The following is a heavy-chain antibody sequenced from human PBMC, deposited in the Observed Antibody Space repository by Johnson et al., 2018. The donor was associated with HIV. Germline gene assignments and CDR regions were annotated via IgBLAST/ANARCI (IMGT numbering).Heavy chain of an antibody. D-gene: IGHD1-26*01. J-gene: IGHJ3*02. Sequence: EVQLVESGGGLVQPGRSLRLSCTASGFTFGDYAMSWVRQAPGKGLEWVGFVRSKAYGGTTEYAASVKGRFTISRDDSKNSLYLQMNSLKTEDTAVDYCAREPEGWAFDIWGQGTMVTVSS. CDR3: AREPEGWAFDI. CDR1: GFTFGDYA. CDR2: VRSKAYGGTT. V-gene: IGHV3-49*04.